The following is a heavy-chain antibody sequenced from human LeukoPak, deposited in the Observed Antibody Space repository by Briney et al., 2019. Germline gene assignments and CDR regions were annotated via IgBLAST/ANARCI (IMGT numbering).Heavy chain of an antibody. CDR1: GGSISSSSYY. Sequence: PSETLSLTCTVSGGSISSSSYYWGWIRQPPGKGLEWIGSIYYSGSTYYNPSLKSRVTISVDTSKNQFSLRLSSVTAADTAVYYCARGLGTMVRGVITYFDYWGQGTLVTVSS. CDR2: IYYSGST. D-gene: IGHD3-10*01. V-gene: IGHV4-39*01. CDR3: ARGLGTMVRGVITYFDY. J-gene: IGHJ4*02.